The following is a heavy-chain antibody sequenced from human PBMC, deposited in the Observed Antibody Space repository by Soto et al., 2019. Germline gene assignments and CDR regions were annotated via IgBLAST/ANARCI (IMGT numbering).Heavy chain of an antibody. V-gene: IGHV1-2*04. J-gene: IGHJ6*02. CDR3: AKSVARYYYYGMDV. D-gene: IGHD2-21*01. CDR1: GYTFTGYY. Sequence: ASVKVSCKAPGYTFTGYYMHWVRQAPGQGLEWMGWINPNSGGTNYAQKFQGWVTMTRDTSISTAYMELSRLRSDDTAVYYCAKSVARYYYYGMDVWGQGTTVTVSS. CDR2: INPNSGGT.